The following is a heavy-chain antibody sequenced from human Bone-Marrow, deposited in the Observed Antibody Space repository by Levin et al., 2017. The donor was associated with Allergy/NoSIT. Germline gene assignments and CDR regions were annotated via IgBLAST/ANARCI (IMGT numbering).Heavy chain of an antibody. CDR2: INHSGST. Sequence: SETLSLTCAVYGGSFSGYYWSWIRQPPGKGLEWIGEINHSGSTNYNPSLKSRVTISVDTSKNQFSLKLSSVTAADTAVYYCASNPSGYSSSWYRGWFDPWGQGTLVTVSS. D-gene: IGHD6-13*01. J-gene: IGHJ5*02. CDR1: GGSFSGYY. V-gene: IGHV4-34*01. CDR3: ASNPSGYSSSWYRGWFDP.